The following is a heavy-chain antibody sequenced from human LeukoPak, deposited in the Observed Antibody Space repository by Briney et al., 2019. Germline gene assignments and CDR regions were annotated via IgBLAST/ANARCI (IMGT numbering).Heavy chain of an antibody. V-gene: IGHV3-23*01. Sequence: PGGSLRLSCAASGFTFNSYAMSWVRQAPGKGLEWVSTISGSGTSTYYADSVKGRFTISRDNSKNTLYLQMNSLRAEDTAVYYCAKRAYDYGDFDYWGQGTLVTVSS. CDR1: GFTFNSYA. CDR3: AKRAYDYGDFDY. CDR2: ISGSGTST. J-gene: IGHJ4*02. D-gene: IGHD4-17*01.